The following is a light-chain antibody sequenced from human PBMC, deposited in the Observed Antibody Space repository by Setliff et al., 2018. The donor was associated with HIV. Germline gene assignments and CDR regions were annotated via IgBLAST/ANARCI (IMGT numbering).Light chain of an antibody. Sequence: QSVLTQPASVSGSPGQSITLSCTGTSSDVGRSNLVSWYQQHPDQAPKLILYEVNKGPSGISYRFSGSKSGNTASLTISELQAEDEADYYCCSYTGGSSLCVFGTGTKSPS. V-gene: IGLV2-23*02. CDR3: CSYTGGSSLCV. CDR2: EVN. J-gene: IGLJ1*01. CDR1: SSDVGRSNL.